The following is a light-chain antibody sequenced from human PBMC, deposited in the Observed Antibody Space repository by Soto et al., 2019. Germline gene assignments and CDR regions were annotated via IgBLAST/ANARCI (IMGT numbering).Light chain of an antibody. CDR1: SSNIGAGYD. CDR2: RNS. V-gene: IGLV1-40*01. CDR3: HSYDSSLSGVV. J-gene: IGLJ2*01. Sequence: QSVLTQPPSVSGAPGQRVTISCTGSSSNIGAGYDVHWYQQLPGTAPKLLIYRNSNRPSGVPDRFSGSKSGTSASLAIPGLQAEDEADYYCHSYDSSLSGVVFGGGTKLTVL.